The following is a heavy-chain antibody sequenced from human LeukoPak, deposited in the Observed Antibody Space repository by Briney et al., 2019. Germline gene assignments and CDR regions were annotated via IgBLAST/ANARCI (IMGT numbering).Heavy chain of an antibody. J-gene: IGHJ4*02. D-gene: IGHD6-19*01. CDR3: AKCRGWDSSGWPIDY. CDR1: GFTFSSHG. V-gene: IGHV3-23*01. Sequence: GGSLRLSCAASGFTFSSHGMSWVRQAPGKGPEWFSIISGSGGGTHYADSVKGRFIISRDNSKNTLYLQMNSLRAEDTAVYYCAKCRGWDSSGWPIDYWGQGTLVTVSS. CDR2: ISGSGGGT.